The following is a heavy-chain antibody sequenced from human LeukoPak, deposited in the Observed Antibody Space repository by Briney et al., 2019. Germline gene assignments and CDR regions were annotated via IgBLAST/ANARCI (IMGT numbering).Heavy chain of an antibody. CDR2: IKSKTDGGTT. D-gene: IGHD3-3*01. J-gene: IGHJ4*02. V-gene: IGHV3-15*01. Sequence: PGGSLRLSCAASGFTFSNAWMSWVRQAPGEGLEWVGRIKSKTDGGTTDYAAPVKGRFTISRDDSKNTLYLQMNSLKTEDTAVYYCTTADYDFWSGSPRWGQGTLVTVSS. CDR3: TTADYDFWSGSPR. CDR1: GFTFSNAW.